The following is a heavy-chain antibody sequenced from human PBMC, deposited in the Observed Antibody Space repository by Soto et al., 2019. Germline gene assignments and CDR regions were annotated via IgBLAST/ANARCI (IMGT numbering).Heavy chain of an antibody. Sequence: QVQLVESGGGVVQPGRSLRLSCAASGFTFSSYGMHWVRQAPGKGLEWVAVISYDGSNKYYADSVKGRFTISRDNSKNTLYLQMNSLRAEDTAVYYCAKDQGIAGHGMDVWGQGTTVTVYS. D-gene: IGHD6-13*01. CDR1: GFTFSSYG. CDR2: ISYDGSNK. J-gene: IGHJ6*02. V-gene: IGHV3-30*18. CDR3: AKDQGIAGHGMDV.